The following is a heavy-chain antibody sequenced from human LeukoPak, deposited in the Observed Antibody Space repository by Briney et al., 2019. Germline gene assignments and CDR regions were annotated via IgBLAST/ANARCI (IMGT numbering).Heavy chain of an antibody. CDR1: GYTFTNYF. CDR2: VNPTGGST. Sequence: GASVKVSCNTSGYTFTNYFIHWVRQVPGQGLEWMGMVNPTGGSTSYAQSFQGRVTLTGDTYTSTVYMEFSALTSEDKAVYYCARGRSKDLDFWGKGNPVTVSS. D-gene: IGHD5/OR15-5a*01. J-gene: IGHJ4*02. V-gene: IGHV1-46*01. CDR3: ARGRSKDLDF.